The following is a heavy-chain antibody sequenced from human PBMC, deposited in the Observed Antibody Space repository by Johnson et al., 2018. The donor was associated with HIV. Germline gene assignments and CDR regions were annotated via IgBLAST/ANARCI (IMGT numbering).Heavy chain of an antibody. V-gene: IGHV3-30*04. J-gene: IGHJ3*02. CDR3: ASGAAVAGNAFDI. CDR1: GFTFSSYA. Sequence: QVQLVESGGGVVQPGRSLRLSCAASGFTFSSYAMHWVRQAPGKGLEWVAVISYDGRNKYYADSMKGRFTISRDNAKISLYLQMNSLRAEDTAVYYCASGAAVAGNAFDIWGQGTMVTVSS. D-gene: IGHD6-19*01. CDR2: ISYDGRNK.